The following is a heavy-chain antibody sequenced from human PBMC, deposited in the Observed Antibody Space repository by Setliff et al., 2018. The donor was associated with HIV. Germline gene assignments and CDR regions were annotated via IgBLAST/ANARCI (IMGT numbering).Heavy chain of an antibody. J-gene: IGHJ4*02. V-gene: IGHV1-2*06. Sequence: ASVKVSCKASGYTFTSYYIHWVRQAPGQGLEWVGRISPDSGATNDAQKFQGRIAMTRDTSINTVYMELKRLRTDDTAVYYCTRDPGDYWGQGTLVTAPQ. CDR1: GYTFTSYY. CDR3: TRDPGDY. CDR2: ISPDSGAT.